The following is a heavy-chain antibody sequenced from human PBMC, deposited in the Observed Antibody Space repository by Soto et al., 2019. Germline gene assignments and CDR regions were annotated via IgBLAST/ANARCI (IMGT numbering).Heavy chain of an antibody. D-gene: IGHD3-10*01. CDR3: ARVRSPDTNWFDP. Sequence: SETLSLTCTVSGGSISSGGYYWSWIRQHPGKGLEWIGYIYYSGSTYYNPSLKSRVTISVDTSKNQFSLKLSSVTAADTAVYYCARVRSPDTNWFDPWGQGTLVTVSS. V-gene: IGHV4-31*03. J-gene: IGHJ5*02. CDR1: GGSISSGGYY. CDR2: IYYSGST.